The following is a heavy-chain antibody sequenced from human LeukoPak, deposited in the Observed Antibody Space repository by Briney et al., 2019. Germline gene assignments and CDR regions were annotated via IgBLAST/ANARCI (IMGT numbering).Heavy chain of an antibody. CDR1: GFTFSSYA. CDR2: IRSKANSYAT. Sequence: QPGRSLRLSCAASGFTFSSYAMHWVRPASGKGLEWVGRIRSKANSYATTYAASVKGRFTISRDDSKNTANLQMNSLKTEDTAVYYCSRRYNGTTDWGQGTLVTVSS. CDR3: SRRYNGTTD. D-gene: IGHD1-26*01. J-gene: IGHJ4*02. V-gene: IGHV3-73*01.